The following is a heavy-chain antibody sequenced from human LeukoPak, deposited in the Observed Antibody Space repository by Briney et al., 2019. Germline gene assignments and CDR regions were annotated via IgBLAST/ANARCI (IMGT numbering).Heavy chain of an antibody. CDR2: IYYSGST. J-gene: IGHJ5*02. D-gene: IGHD3-10*01. Sequence: SETLSLTCSVSGDSISSGGYYWSWIRQHPGEGLEWIGYIYYSGSTYYNPSLKSRVTISVDTSKNRFSLKLSSVTAADTAVYYCARDRAGITMVRGVIRSHWFDPWGQGTLVTVSS. CDR3: ARDRAGITMVRGVIRSHWFDP. CDR1: GDSISSGGYY. V-gene: IGHV4-31*03.